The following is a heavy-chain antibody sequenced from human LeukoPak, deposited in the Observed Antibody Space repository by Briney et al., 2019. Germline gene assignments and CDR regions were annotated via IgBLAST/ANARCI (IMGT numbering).Heavy chain of an antibody. Sequence: GGSLRLSCAASGFTVSSNYMSWVRQAPGKGLERVSYISSSGSTIYYADSVKGRFTISRDNAKNSLYLQMNSLRAEDTAVYYCARSRSVWNWFDPWGQGTLVTVSS. CDR2: ISSSGSTI. D-gene: IGHD1-14*01. V-gene: IGHV3-11*04. CDR1: GFTVSSNY. CDR3: ARSRSVWNWFDP. J-gene: IGHJ5*02.